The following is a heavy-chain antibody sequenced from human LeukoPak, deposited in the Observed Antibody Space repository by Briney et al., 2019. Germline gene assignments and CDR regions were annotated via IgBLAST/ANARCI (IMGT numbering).Heavy chain of an antibody. J-gene: IGHJ4*02. CDR3: ARALGDYGGNLVYYFDY. Sequence: ASVKVSCKVSGYSFTGYYIHWVRQAPGQGLEWMGWILPNNGGTKFAQNFQGRITMTRDTSITTAYMELSRLTSDDTAVYYCARALGDYGGNLVYYFDYWGQGTLVTVSS. V-gene: IGHV1-2*02. CDR1: GYSFTGYY. CDR2: ILPNNGGT. D-gene: IGHD4-23*01.